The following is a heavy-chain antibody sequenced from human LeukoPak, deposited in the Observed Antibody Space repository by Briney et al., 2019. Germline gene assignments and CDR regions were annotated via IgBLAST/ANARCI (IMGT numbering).Heavy chain of an antibody. J-gene: IGHJ4*02. CDR2: TYSGGTT. CDR1: GFTVSDSY. V-gene: IGHV3-53*01. CDR3: ARDRSARWLQLDY. Sequence: GGSLRLSCAASGFTVSDSYMIWVRQAPGKGLEWVSGTYSGGTTYYADSLKGRFTVSRDNSKNTLYLQMNSLRADDTAVYYCARDRSARWLQLDYWGQGTLVTVSS. D-gene: IGHD5-24*01.